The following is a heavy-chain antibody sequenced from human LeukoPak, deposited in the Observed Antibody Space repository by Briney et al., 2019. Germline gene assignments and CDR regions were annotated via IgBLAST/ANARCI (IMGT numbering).Heavy chain of an antibody. Sequence: QAGGSLRLSCAASVFTFSSYWMNWVRQAPGKGLEWVANIKQDGNEKHYEDSVKGRFSISRDNAKNSLYLQMDSLRAEDTAVYYCAKEGAYPIITYDSWGQGALVTVSS. CDR1: VFTFSSYW. J-gene: IGHJ5*01. V-gene: IGHV3-7*01. CDR3: AKEGAYPIITYDS. CDR2: IKQDGNEK. D-gene: IGHD3-10*01.